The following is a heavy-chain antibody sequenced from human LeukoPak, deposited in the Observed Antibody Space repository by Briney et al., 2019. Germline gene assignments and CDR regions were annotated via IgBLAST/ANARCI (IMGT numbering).Heavy chain of an antibody. J-gene: IGHJ3*02. CDR1: GFTFSSYS. CDR2: ISSSSSYI. Sequence: GGSLRLSCAASGFTFSSYSMNWVRQAPGKGLEWVSSISSSSSYIYYADSVKGRFTISRDNAKNSLHLQMNSLRAEDTAVYYCARGRGQHIVVVTAILYAFDIWGQGTMVTVSS. V-gene: IGHV3-21*01. D-gene: IGHD2-21*02. CDR3: ARGRGQHIVVVTAILYAFDI.